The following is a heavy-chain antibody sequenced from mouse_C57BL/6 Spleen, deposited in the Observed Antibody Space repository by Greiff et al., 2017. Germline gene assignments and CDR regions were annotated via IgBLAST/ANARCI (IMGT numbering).Heavy chain of an antibody. J-gene: IGHJ3*01. D-gene: IGHD2-3*01. CDR3: ASPIYDGYSFAD. V-gene: IGHV1-39*01. Sequence: VQLQQSGPELVKPGASVKLSCNASGYSFPDYNMNWVKQSNGTSLEWIGVINPNSGTSSHNQKFKGKATLTVYQSSSTAYLQLKSRTSEDSAGYYCASPIYDGYSFADWGQETLVTVSA. CDR1: GYSFPDYN. CDR2: INPNSGTS.